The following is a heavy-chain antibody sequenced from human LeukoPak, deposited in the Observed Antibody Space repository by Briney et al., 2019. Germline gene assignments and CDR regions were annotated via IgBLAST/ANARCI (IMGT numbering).Heavy chain of an antibody. V-gene: IGHV4-4*07. J-gene: IGHJ4*02. Sequence: SETLSLTCTVSGGSISYYRSWIRQPAGKGLEWIGRIYTSGSTNYNPSLKSRVTISVDTSKNQFSLKLSSVTAADTAVYYCARTPPLWFGESWGQGTLVTVSS. CDR3: ARTPPLWFGES. CDR2: IYTSGST. CDR1: GGSISYY. D-gene: IGHD3-10*01.